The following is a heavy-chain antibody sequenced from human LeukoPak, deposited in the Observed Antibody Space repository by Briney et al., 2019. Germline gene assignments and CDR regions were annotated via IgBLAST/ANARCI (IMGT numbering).Heavy chain of an antibody. J-gene: IGHJ5*02. V-gene: IGHV3-21*04. CDR2: ISSSSSYI. D-gene: IGHD3-16*01. CDR3: AKVARGTAYSLVAYWFDP. Sequence: PGGSLRLSCAASGFTFSSYSMNWVRQAPGKGLEWVSSISSSSSYIYYADSVKGRFTISGDNAKNSLYLQMNSLRAEDTAVYYCAKVARGTAYSLVAYWFDPWGQGTLVTVSS. CDR1: GFTFSSYS.